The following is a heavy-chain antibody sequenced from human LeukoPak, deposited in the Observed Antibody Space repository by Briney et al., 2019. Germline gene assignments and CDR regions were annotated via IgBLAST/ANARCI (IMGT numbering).Heavy chain of an antibody. CDR3: ARDSPYYYDSSGYYYDY. J-gene: IGHJ4*02. D-gene: IGHD3-22*01. CDR1: DGSISSSSYY. V-gene: IGHV4-39*02. Sequence: SETLSLTCAVSDGSISSSSYYWGWIRQPPGKGLEWFVNMYYSGSTSYNPSLKSRVTFSVGTSKNQFSLKLSSMTAADTAVYYCARDSPYYYDSSGYYYDYWGQGTLVTVSS. CDR2: MYYSGST.